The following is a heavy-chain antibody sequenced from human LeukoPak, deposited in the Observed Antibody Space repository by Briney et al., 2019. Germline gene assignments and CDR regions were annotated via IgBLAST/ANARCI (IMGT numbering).Heavy chain of an antibody. CDR3: ARDRVRSSSWYSAFDI. Sequence: SETLSLTCTVSGGSISSYYWSWIRQPAGKGLEWIGRIYTSGSTNYNPSLKSRVTMSVDMSKNQFSLKLSSVTAADTAVYYCARDRVRSSSWYSAFDIWGQGTMVTVSS. CDR1: GGSISSYY. CDR2: IYTSGST. D-gene: IGHD6-13*01. J-gene: IGHJ3*02. V-gene: IGHV4-4*07.